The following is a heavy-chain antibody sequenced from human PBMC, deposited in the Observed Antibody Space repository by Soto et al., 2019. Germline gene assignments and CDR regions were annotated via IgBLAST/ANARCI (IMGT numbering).Heavy chain of an antibody. CDR2: IYYSGST. J-gene: IGHJ4*02. D-gene: IGHD6-19*01. CDR1: GGSISSYY. CDR3: ARRFGSSGWSYYFDY. Sequence: SETLSLTCTVSGGSISSYYWSWIRQPPGKGLEWIGYIYYSGSTNYNPSLKSRVTISVDTSKNQFSLKLSSVTAADTAVYYCARRFGSSGWSYYFDYWGQGTLVTVSS. V-gene: IGHV4-59*08.